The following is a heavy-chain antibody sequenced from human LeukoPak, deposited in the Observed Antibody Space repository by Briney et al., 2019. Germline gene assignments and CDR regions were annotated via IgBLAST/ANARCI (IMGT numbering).Heavy chain of an antibody. D-gene: IGHD2-2*01. V-gene: IGHV3-9*01. J-gene: IGHJ4*02. CDR3: ARDGGYCSSTSCPSTTPFDY. Sequence: GRSLRLSCAASGFTFDDYAMHWVRQAPGKGLEWVSGISWNSGSIGYADSVKGRFTISRDNAKNSLYLQMNSLRAEDTAVYYCARDGGYCSSTSCPSTTPFDYWGQGTLVTVSS. CDR2: ISWNSGSI. CDR1: GFTFDDYA.